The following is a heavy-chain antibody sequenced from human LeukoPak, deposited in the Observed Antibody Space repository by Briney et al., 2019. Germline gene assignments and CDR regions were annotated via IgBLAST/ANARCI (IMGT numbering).Heavy chain of an antibody. CDR1: GYNFLTSW. V-gene: IGHV5-51*01. CDR2: IYPTDSDT. J-gene: IGHJ3*01. Sequence: GESLKTSCKGSGYNFLTSWIGWVRQMPGKGLEWMGIIYPTDSDTRFSPSFQGQVTISVDKSITTACLQWSSLKASDTAIYYCALRSGNDDAYDFWGQGTMVTVSS. CDR3: ALRSGNDDAYDF. D-gene: IGHD1-1*01.